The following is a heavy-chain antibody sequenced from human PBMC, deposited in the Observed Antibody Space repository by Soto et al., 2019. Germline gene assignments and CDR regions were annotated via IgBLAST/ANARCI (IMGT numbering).Heavy chain of an antibody. Sequence: QVQLVESGGGVVQPGRPLRLSCAASGFTFSSYGMHWVRQAPGKGLEWVAVIWYDGNIKYYADSVKGRFTISRDNSKNTLFLQMNSLRAEDTAVYYCARVSEGGSYYGGLDYWGQGTLVTVSS. CDR3: ARVSEGGSYYGGLDY. CDR2: IWYDGNIK. CDR1: GFTFSSYG. V-gene: IGHV3-33*01. D-gene: IGHD1-26*01. J-gene: IGHJ4*02.